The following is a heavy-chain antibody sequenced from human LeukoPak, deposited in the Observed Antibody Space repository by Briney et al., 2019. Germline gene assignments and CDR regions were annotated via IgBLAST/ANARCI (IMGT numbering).Heavy chain of an antibody. D-gene: IGHD5-18*01. J-gene: IGHJ4*02. V-gene: IGHV4-59*01. CDR2: IHYNGNT. CDR3: ARDSGYSYGRSFDY. CDR1: GGSISGYS. Sequence: SETLSLTCTVAGGSISGYSWGWIRQPPGKGLEWIVYIHYNGNTNYNPSVGGRVSFSLDTSKNELSLQLNSVTAADTAVYYCARDSGYSYGRSFDYWGQGTLVTVSS.